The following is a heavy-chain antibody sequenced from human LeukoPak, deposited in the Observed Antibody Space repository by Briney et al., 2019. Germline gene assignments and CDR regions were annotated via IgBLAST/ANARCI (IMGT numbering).Heavy chain of an antibody. Sequence: GVSVKVSCKASGYTFTSYAMHWVRQAPGQRLEWMGWINAGNGNTKYSQKFQGRVTIIRDTSASTAYMELSSLRSEDTAVYYCASWWVSNSSSWSYYYGMDVWGLGTTVTVSS. CDR1: GYTFTSYA. D-gene: IGHD6-13*01. V-gene: IGHV1-3*01. J-gene: IGHJ6*02. CDR2: INAGNGNT. CDR3: ASWWVSNSSSWSYYYGMDV.